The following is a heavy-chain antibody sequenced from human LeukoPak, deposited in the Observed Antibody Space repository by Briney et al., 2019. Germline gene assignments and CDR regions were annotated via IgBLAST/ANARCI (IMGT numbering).Heavy chain of an antibody. CDR1: GFTFSSYS. J-gene: IGHJ4*02. Sequence: GGSLRLFCAASGFTFSSYSMNWVRQAPGKGLEWVSSISSSSSYIYYADSVKGRFTISRDNAKNSLYLQMNSLRAEDTAVYYCARGDIVVVPAATSDYWGQGTLVTVSS. V-gene: IGHV3-21*01. CDR2: ISSSSSYI. CDR3: ARGDIVVVPAATSDY. D-gene: IGHD2-2*01.